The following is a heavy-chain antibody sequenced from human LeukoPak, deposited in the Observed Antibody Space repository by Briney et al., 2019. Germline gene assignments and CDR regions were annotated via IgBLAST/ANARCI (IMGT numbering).Heavy chain of an antibody. Sequence: GASVKVSCKASGGTFSSYAISWVRQAPGQGLEWMGGIIPIFGTANYAQKFQGRVTITTDESTSTAYMELGSLRSEDTAVYYCASDPYDSSGDNAFDIWGQGTMVTVSS. V-gene: IGHV1-69*05. CDR3: ASDPYDSSGDNAFDI. CDR2: IIPIFGTA. D-gene: IGHD3-22*01. CDR1: GGTFSSYA. J-gene: IGHJ3*02.